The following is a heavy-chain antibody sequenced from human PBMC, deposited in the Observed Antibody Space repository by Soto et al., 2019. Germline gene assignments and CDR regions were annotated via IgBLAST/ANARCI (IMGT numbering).Heavy chain of an antibody. CDR2: ISSSSSYI. Sequence: GGSLRLSCAASRFTFRSYSMNWVRQAPGKVLEWVSSISSSSSYIYYAVSVKGRFTISRDNAKNSLYLQMNSLRAEDTAVYCCERDQTLLRFLEWLPNGMVGWGQGTTVTVS. V-gene: IGHV3-21*01. J-gene: IGHJ6*02. D-gene: IGHD3-3*01. CDR1: RFTFRSYS. CDR3: ERDQTLLRFLEWLPNGMVG.